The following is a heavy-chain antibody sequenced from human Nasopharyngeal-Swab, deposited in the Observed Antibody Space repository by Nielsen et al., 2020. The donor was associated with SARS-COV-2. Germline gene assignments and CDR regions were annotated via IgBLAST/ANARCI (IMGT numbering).Heavy chain of an antibody. CDR2: ISSSGSTI. Sequence: GESLKISCAASGFTVSSNYMSWVRQAPGKGLEWVSYISSSGSTIYYADSVKGRFTISRDNAKNSLYLQMNSLRAEDTAVYYCARVESSGWFDYWGQGTLVTVSS. CDR1: GFTVSSNY. V-gene: IGHV3-11*04. CDR3: ARVESSGWFDY. J-gene: IGHJ4*02. D-gene: IGHD6-19*01.